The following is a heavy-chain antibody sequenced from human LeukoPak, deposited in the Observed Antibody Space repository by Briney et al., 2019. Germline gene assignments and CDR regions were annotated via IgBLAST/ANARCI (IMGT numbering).Heavy chain of an antibody. CDR2: MNPYSGYT. V-gene: IGHV1-8*01. D-gene: IGHD5-12*01. J-gene: IGHJ4*02. CDR1: GYTFTSYD. CDR3: ARDPEGSGYVG. Sequence: ASVKVSCKASGYTFTSYDINWVRQATGQGLEWMGWMNPYSGYTGYAQKFQGRVTITADKSTSTAYMELSSLRSEDTAVYYCARDPEGSGYVGWGQGTLVTVSS.